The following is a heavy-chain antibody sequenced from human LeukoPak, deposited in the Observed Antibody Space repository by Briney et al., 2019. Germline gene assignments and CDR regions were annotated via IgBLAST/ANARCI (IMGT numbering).Heavy chain of an antibody. CDR2: IIPIFGTA. V-gene: IGHV1-69*13. J-gene: IGHJ4*02. Sequence: SVKVSCKASGGTFSSYAISWVRQAPGQGLEWMGGIIPIFGTANYAQKFQGRVTITADESTSTAYMELSRLRSDDTAVYYCARSPHILTGENFDYWGQGTLVTVSS. CDR1: GGTFSSYA. D-gene: IGHD3-9*01. CDR3: ARSPHILTGENFDY.